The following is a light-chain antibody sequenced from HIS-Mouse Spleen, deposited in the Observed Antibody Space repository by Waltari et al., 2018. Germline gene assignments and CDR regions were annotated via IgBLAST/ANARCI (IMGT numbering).Light chain of an antibody. V-gene: IGLV1-44*01. CDR2: SNN. J-gene: IGLJ3*02. CDR3: AAWDDSLNGWV. CDR1: SSNIGSNT. Sequence: QSVLTQPPSASGTPGQRVTISCSGSSSNIGSNTANWYQQLPGTDPQLLIYSNNLRPSGVPDRFSGSKSGTSASLAISGLQSEDEADYYCAAWDDSLNGWVFGGGTKLTVL.